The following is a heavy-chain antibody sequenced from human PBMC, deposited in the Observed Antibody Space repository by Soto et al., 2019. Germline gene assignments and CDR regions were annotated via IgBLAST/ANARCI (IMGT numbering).Heavy chain of an antibody. V-gene: IGHV3-23*01. J-gene: IGHJ4*02. Sequence: GRSWFIKKPGKGLEWDSAISGSGGSTYYADSVKGRFTISRDNSKNTLYLQMNSLRAEDTAVYYCAKDVGSSKRVSAYRGQGTPVTVTS. CDR2: ISGSGGST. CDR1: G. D-gene: IGHD1-26*01. CDR3: AKDVGSSKRVSAY.